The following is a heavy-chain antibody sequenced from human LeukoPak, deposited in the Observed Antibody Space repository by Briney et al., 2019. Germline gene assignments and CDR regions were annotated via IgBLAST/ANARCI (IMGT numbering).Heavy chain of an antibody. J-gene: IGHJ6*03. V-gene: IGHV3-21*01. Sequence: GGSLRLSCAASGFTFSSYGMNWVRQAPGKGLEWVSYISSSGSKIYYADSVKGRFTLSRDKAKNSLYLQMNSLRAEDTAVYYCARFRFYYYYYMDVWGKGTTVTISS. CDR1: GFTFSSYG. D-gene: IGHD3-16*01. CDR2: ISSSGSKI. CDR3: ARFRFYYYYYMDV.